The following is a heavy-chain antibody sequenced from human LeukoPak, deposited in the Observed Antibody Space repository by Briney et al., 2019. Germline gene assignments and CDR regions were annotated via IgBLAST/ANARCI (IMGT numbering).Heavy chain of an antibody. Sequence: GGSLRLSCAASGFTFSSYAMHWVHQAPGKGLEWVAVISYDGSNKYYADSVKGRFTISRDNSKNTLYLQMNSLRAEDTAVYYCARDATNVEMATITGYFDYWGQGTLVTVSS. V-gene: IGHV3-30*04. J-gene: IGHJ4*02. D-gene: IGHD5-24*01. CDR1: GFTFSSYA. CDR2: ISYDGSNK. CDR3: ARDATNVEMATITGYFDY.